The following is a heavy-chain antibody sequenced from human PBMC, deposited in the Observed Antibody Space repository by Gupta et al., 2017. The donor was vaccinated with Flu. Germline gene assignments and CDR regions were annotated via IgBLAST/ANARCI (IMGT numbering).Heavy chain of an antibody. J-gene: IGHJ6*04. CDR2: MNSNSGNT. CDR3: ARRNKNYVCCNLDD. D-gene: IGHD1-7*01. CDR1: GYSFGSYD. Sequence: KPGASVKVSCMASGYSFGSYDINWVRQASGQGPEWMGWMNSNSGNTGYAQKFQGRVTMTRNNSIGTAYMELTSLRSEDTAVYYCARRNKNYVCCNLDDWSGVNTVTDSS. V-gene: IGHV1-8*01.